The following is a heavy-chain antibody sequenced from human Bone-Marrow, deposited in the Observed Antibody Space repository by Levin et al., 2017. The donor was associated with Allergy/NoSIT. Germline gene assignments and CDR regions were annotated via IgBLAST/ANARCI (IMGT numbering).Heavy chain of an antibody. CDR1: GFTFSDYA. J-gene: IGHJ4*02. V-gene: IGHV3-23*01. D-gene: IGHD2-15*01. CDR2: ISGSGGAGNT. Sequence: PGGSLRLSCSASGFTFSDYAMSWVRQAPGKGLEWVSSISGSGGAGNTYYADSVKGRFTISRDNSKNTVYLQMNSLRAEDTAFYYCAKDGGFVRGGNGGFWCYFDPWGLGTLVTVSS. CDR3: AKDGGFVRGGNGGFWCYFDP.